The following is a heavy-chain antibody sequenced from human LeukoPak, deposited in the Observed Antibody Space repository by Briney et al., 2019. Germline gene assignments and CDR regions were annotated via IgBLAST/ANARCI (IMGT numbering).Heavy chain of an antibody. CDR3: AGGDIEWLRSPGTLYYIDH. CDR2: IHASGST. Sequence: SETLSLTCTASGGSISNYYWNWIRQPPGRGREWVGYIHASGSTNYNSSLKSRVTISVDTSKNLFSLRLRSVTAADTAVYYCAGGDIEWLRSPGTLYYIDHWGPGTLVTVSS. V-gene: IGHV4-59*01. D-gene: IGHD5-12*01. J-gene: IGHJ4*02. CDR1: GGSISNYY.